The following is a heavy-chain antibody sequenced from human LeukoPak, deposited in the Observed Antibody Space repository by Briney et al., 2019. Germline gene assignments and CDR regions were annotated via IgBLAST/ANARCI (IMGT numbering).Heavy chain of an antibody. J-gene: IGHJ4*02. D-gene: IGHD4-11*01. CDR3: ATDDRLHEAPFHY. V-gene: IGHV3-30*03. CDR2: IYGGGNNK. CDR1: GFTFSNYD. Sequence: PGGSLRLSCAASGFTFSNYDMHWVRQAPGKGLEWVSVIYGGGNNKYYADSVKGRFTISRDNSKNTQHLQMNSLRAEDTAVYYCATDDRLHEAPFHYWGQGTLVTVSS.